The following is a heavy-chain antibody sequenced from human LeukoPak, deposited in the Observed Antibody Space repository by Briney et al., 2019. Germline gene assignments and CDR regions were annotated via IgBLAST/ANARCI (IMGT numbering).Heavy chain of an antibody. CDR2: IYTSGST. CDR1: GGSISSYY. D-gene: IGHD6-13*01. V-gene: IGHV4-4*07. Sequence: SETLSLTRTVSGGSISSYYWSWIRQPAGKRLQEIGRIYTSGSTNYNPSLKSRVTMSVDTSKNQFSLKLSSVTAADTAVYYCAREVCSLAAAGMGWFDPWGQGTLVTVSS. CDR3: AREVCSLAAAGMGWFDP. J-gene: IGHJ5*02.